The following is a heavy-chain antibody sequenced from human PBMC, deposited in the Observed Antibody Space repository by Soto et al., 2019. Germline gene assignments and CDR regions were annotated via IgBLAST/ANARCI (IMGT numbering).Heavy chain of an antibody. J-gene: IGHJ4*02. CDR1: GFIFSSYT. D-gene: IGHD4-17*01. V-gene: IGHV3-21*01. Sequence: EVQLVESGGGLVKPGGSLRLSCAASGFIFSSYTMTWVRQAPGKGLEWVSSISSSSSNIEYADSVKGRFSVSRDSANNSLFLQINSLRAEDTAVYYCAREDYAGASPRFDYWGLGALVTVSS. CDR3: AREDYAGASPRFDY. CDR2: ISSSSSNI.